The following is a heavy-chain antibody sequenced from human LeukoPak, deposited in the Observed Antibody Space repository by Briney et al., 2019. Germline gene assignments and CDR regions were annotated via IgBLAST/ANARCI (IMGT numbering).Heavy chain of an antibody. CDR1: GFSFSSYA. J-gene: IGHJ3*02. D-gene: IGHD5-18*01. V-gene: IGHV3-23*01. Sequence: GGSLRLSCAASGFSFSSYAINWIRQAPGQGLEWVSAISGSGGSTYYADSVKGRFTISRDNSKNTLYLQMNSLRAEDTAVYYCAKDLDTAMVAYFDIWGQGTMVTVSS. CDR2: ISGSGGST. CDR3: AKDLDTAMVAYFDI.